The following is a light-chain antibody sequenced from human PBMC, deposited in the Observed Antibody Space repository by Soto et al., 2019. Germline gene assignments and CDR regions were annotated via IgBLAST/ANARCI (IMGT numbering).Light chain of an antibody. J-gene: IGKJ1*01. CDR3: QQSYNTPWT. CDR1: QSISSY. V-gene: IGKV1-39*01. Sequence: DIQMIQSPSSLSASVGDRVTITCRASQSISSYLHWYQQKPGKAPKLLIYAASSLQSGVPSRFSGSGSGTDFTLTISSLQPEDFATYYCQQSYNTPWTFGQGTKVEIK. CDR2: AAS.